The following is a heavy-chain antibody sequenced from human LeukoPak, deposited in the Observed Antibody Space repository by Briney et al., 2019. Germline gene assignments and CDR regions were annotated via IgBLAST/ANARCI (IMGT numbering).Heavy chain of an antibody. D-gene: IGHD5-18*01. Sequence: SETLSLTCTVSGGSIRSPSYYWSWIRQPPGKGLEWIGYIYYSGSTNYNPSLKSRVTISVDTSKNQFSLKLSSVTAADTAVYYCAAGFAGGYSYGPPYFDYWGQGTLVTVSS. CDR2: IYYSGST. CDR1: GGSIRSPSYY. V-gene: IGHV4-61*01. J-gene: IGHJ4*02. CDR3: AAGFAGGYSYGPPYFDY.